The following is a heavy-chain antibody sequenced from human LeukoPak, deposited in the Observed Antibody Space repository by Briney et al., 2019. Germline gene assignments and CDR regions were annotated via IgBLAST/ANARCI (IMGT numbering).Heavy chain of an antibody. CDR3: ARESSSQELGYRYNHDAFDI. CDR1: GYSFIGYY. CDR2: INPNSGGT. V-gene: IGHV1-2*02. J-gene: IGHJ3*02. D-gene: IGHD3-16*02. Sequence: ASVKVSCKASGYSFIGYYMHWVRQAPGQGLEWMGWINPNSGGTNYAQKFQGRVTMTRDTSISTAYMELSRLRSDDTAVYYCARESSSQELGYRYNHDAFDIWGQGTMVTVSS.